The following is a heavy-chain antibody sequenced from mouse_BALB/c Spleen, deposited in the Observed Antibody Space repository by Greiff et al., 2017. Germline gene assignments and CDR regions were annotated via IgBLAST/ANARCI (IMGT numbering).Heavy chain of an antibody. D-gene: IGHD2-1*01. CDR2: IRNKANGYTT. J-gene: IGHJ4*01. Sequence: EVQGVESGGGLVQPGGSLRLSCATSGFTFTDYYMSWVRQPPGKALEWLGFIRNKANGYTTEYSASVKGRFTISRDNSQSILYLPMNTLRAEDSANYYSARDSNYDAMDYWGQGTSVTVSS. CDR1: GFTFTDYY. CDR3: ARDSNYDAMDY. V-gene: IGHV7-3*02.